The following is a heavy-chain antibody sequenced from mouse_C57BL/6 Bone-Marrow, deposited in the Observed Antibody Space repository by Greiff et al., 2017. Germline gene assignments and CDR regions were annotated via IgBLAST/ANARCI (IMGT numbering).Heavy chain of an antibody. CDR3: TTVSSVGAKEFAY. CDR1: GFNIKDAY. Sequence: VQLKQSGAELVRPGASVKLSCTASGFNIKDAYMHWVKQRPEQGLEWIGWIDPENGDTEYASKFQGKATITADTSSNTAYLHLSSLTSEDTAVYYVTTVSSVGAKEFAYWGRGTLVTVSA. V-gene: IGHV14-4*01. CDR2: IDPENGDT. D-gene: IGHD1-1*01. J-gene: IGHJ3*01.